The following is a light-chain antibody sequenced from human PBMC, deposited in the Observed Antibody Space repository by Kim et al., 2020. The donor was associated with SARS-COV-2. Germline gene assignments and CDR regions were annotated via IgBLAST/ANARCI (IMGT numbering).Light chain of an antibody. CDR1: QGISSH. V-gene: IGKV1-9*01. J-gene: IGKJ4*01. Sequence: IQLTQSPSSLSTSVGDRVTITCRASQGISSHLAWYQQKPGNAPRLLIYAASTLQTGVPSRFSDSGSGTDFTLTISSLQPEDSATYHCQQLHDYPLTFGGGTKVDIK. CDR2: AAS. CDR3: QQLHDYPLT.